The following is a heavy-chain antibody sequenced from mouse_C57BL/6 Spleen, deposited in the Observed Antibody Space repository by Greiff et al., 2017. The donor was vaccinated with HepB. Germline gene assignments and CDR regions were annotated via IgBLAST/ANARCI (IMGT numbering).Heavy chain of an antibody. CDR1: GYTFTDYE. Sequence: VQLQQSGAELVRPGASVTLSCKASGYTFTDYEMHWVKQTPVHGLEWIGAIYPETGGTAYNQKFKGKAILTADKSSSTAYMELRSLTSEDSAVYYCTREALYYYGGAMDYWGQGTSVTVSS. D-gene: IGHD1-1*01. J-gene: IGHJ4*01. CDR3: TREALYYYGGAMDY. V-gene: IGHV1-15*01. CDR2: IYPETGGT.